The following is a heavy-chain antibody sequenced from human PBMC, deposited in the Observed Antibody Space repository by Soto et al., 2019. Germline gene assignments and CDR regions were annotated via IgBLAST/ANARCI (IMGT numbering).Heavy chain of an antibody. CDR1: ALTFSSYA. V-gene: IGHV3-23*01. J-gene: IGHJ2*01. Sequence: EVQLLESGGGLVQPGGSQRLSCAASALTFSSYAMSWVRLAPGKGLEWVSTIIGNGGGTYYADSEKGRFTISRDNSKNTLYQQMNSLRHEDTAVYYCARRVTLARPCWYFDLWGRGTLVTVSS. CDR2: IIGNGGGT. CDR3: ARRVTLARPCWYFDL. D-gene: IGHD6-6*01.